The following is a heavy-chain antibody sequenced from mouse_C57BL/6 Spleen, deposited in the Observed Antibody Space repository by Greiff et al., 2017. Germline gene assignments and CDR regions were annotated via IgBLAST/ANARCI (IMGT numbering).Heavy chain of an antibody. V-gene: IGHV1-4*01. J-gene: IGHJ2*01. D-gene: IGHD1-1*01. CDR3: ASAPVSYYGSSLDY. CDR1: GYTFTSYT. Sequence: VKLQQPGAELARPGASVKMSCKASGYTFTSYTMHWVKQRPGQGLEWIGYINPSSGYTKYNQKFKDKATLTVDKSSCTTYMQLSSLTFEDSAFYYCASAPVSYYGSSLDYWGQGTTRTVSS. CDR2: INPSSGYT.